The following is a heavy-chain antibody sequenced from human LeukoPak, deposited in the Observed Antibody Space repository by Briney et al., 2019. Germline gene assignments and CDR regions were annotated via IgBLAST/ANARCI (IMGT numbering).Heavy chain of an antibody. D-gene: IGHD5-12*01. CDR3: ARHRGHSGYDYSFDY. CDR2: ISAYNGNT. CDR1: GYTFTSYG. Sequence: ASVKVSCKASGYTFTSYGISWVRQAPGQGLEWMGWISAYNGNTNYAQKLQGRVTMTTDTSTSTAYMELRSLRSDDTAVYYCARHRGHSGYDYSFDYWGQGTLVTVSS. J-gene: IGHJ4*02. V-gene: IGHV1-18*01.